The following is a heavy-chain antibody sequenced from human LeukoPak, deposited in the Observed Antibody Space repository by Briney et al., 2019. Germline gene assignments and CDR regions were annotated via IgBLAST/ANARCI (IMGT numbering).Heavy chain of an antibody. CDR3: ARESLLWFGDYNY. V-gene: IGHV1-2*02. CDR2: INPNSGGT. Sequence: ASVKVSCKASGYTFTGYYMHWVRQAPGQGLEWMGWINPNSGGTNYAQKFQGRVTMTTDTSTSTAYMELSRLRSDDTAVYYCARESLLWFGDYNYWGQGTLVTVSS. D-gene: IGHD3-10*01. CDR1: GYTFTGYY. J-gene: IGHJ4*02.